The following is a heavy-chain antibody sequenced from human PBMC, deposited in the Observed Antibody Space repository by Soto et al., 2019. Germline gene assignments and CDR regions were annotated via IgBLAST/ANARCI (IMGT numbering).Heavy chain of an antibody. CDR1: GGSISSYY. J-gene: IGHJ4*02. CDR2: IYFRGST. Sequence: QVQLQESGPGLVKPSETLSLTCTVSGGSISSYYWSWIRQPPGKGLEWIGYIYFRGSTNYNPTLKSPVTISVTTPKNQFSLTLNPATAADKAMYYCVRVIGFTGWYDYWGQGTLVTVSS. D-gene: IGHD6-19*01. CDR3: VRVIGFTGWYDY. V-gene: IGHV4-59*01.